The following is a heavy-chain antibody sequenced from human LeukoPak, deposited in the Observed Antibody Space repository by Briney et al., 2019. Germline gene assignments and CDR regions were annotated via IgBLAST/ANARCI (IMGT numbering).Heavy chain of an antibody. CDR1: GFIFSTYW. CDR3: VRDLGGRSGH. Sequence: GGSLRLSCAASGFIFSTYWMHWVRQAPGKGLEWVSAISGSGGSTYYADSMKGRFTISRDNAKNTLYLQMNSLRAEDTAVYYCVRDLGGRSGHWGQGTLVTVSS. V-gene: IGHV3-74*01. D-gene: IGHD1-26*01. CDR2: ISGSGGST. J-gene: IGHJ4*02.